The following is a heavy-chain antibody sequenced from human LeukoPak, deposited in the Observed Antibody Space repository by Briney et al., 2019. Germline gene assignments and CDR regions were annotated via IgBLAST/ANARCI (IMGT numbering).Heavy chain of an antibody. D-gene: IGHD3-3*01. CDR1: GGSISSSSYY. V-gene: IGHV4-39*01. CDR3: ARGMSGDYDFWSGYYIPPLGYYYMDV. J-gene: IGHJ6*03. CDR2: IYYSGST. Sequence: SETLSLTCTVSGGSISSSSYYWGWIRQPPGKGLEWIGSIYYSGSTYYNPSLKSRVTISVDTSKNQFSLKLSSVTAADTAVYYCARGMSGDYDFWSGYYIPPLGYYYMDVWGKGTTVIVSS.